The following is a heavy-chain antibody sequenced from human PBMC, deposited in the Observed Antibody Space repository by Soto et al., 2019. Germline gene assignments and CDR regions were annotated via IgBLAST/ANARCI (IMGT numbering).Heavy chain of an antibody. V-gene: IGHV1-24*01. CDR1: AYTLTELA. CDR2: FDPEDGET. D-gene: IGHD2-2*01. Sequence: ASVKVSCKVSAYTLTELAMHWVRQAPGKGLEWMGGFDPEDGETIYAQKFQGRVTMTEDTSTDTAYMELSSLRSEDTAVYYCATDPYCSSTSWPDYWRQGTLVTVSS. CDR3: ATDPYCSSTSWPDY. J-gene: IGHJ4*02.